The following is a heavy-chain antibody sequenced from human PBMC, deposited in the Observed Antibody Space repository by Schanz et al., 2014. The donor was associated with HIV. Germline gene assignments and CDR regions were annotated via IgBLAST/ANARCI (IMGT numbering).Heavy chain of an antibody. Sequence: QVQLVQSGAEVKKPGSSVKVSCKASGGTFSSYAISWVRQAPGQGLEWMGGINPNSGGTNYAQKFQGRVTMTRDTSISTAYMELSRLRSDDTAVYYCAKSRFQLHWFDSWGQGTLVTVSS. D-gene: IGHD2-2*01. CDR2: INPNSGGT. CDR3: AKSRFQLHWFDS. CDR1: GGTFSSYA. J-gene: IGHJ5*01. V-gene: IGHV1-2*02.